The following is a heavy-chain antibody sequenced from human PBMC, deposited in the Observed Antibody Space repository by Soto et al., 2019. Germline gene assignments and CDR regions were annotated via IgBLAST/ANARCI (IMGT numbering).Heavy chain of an antibody. D-gene: IGHD2-21*01. V-gene: IGHV5-51*01. CDR2: IYPGKSTT. CDR3: ARRCDPIVAICNPALDH. CDR1: GYTFNNYW. J-gene: IGHJ4*02. Sequence: EVQLEQSGAEVKKPGESLKSSCKCSGYTFNNYWIGWLRQMPGKGLEWIGIIYPGKSTTRYSPSFQGQVTMSADKSLSTAYLQWSSLKASDRARYYCARRCDPIVAICNPALDHWGQGTLVTVSS.